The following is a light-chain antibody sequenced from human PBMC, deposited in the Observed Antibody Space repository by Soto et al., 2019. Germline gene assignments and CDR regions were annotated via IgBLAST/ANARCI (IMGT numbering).Light chain of an antibody. J-gene: IGKJ1*01. CDR3: QQSYSALWT. V-gene: IGKV1-39*01. Sequence: DIQMTQSPSSLSASVEDRVTITCRASQNINNYLNWYQQKPGKAPKLLIYAASSLQSGVPSRFSGSGSGTDFTLTISSLQPEDFATYYCQQSYSALWTFGQGTKVEI. CDR1: QNINNY. CDR2: AAS.